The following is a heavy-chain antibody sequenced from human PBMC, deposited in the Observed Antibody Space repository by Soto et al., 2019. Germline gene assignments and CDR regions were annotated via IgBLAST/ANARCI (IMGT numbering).Heavy chain of an antibody. CDR1: GGSISSYY. Sequence: SETLSLTCTVSGGSISSYYWSWIRQPAGKGLEWIGRIYTSGSTNYNPSLKSRVTMSVDTSKNQFSLKLSSVTAADTAVYYCARDQRDCSGGSCYYYGMDVCGQGPTVTVYS. CDR2: IYTSGST. D-gene: IGHD2-15*01. J-gene: IGHJ6*02. CDR3: ARDQRDCSGGSCYYYGMDV. V-gene: IGHV4-4*07.